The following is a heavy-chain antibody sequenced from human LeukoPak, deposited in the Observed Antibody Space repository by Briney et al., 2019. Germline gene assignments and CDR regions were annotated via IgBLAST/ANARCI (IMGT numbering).Heavy chain of an antibody. CDR3: ARAGGYCGRISCPYYFDY. CDR1: GYTFTSYY. D-gene: IGHD2-15*01. J-gene: IGHJ4*02. V-gene: IGHV1-18*04. CDR2: VSAYNGNT. Sequence: GASVKVSCKASGYTFTSYYMHWVRQAPGQGLEWMGWVSAYNGNTNYAQKLQGRVTMTTDTSTSTAYMELRSLRSDDTAVYYCARAGGYCGRISCPYYFDYWGQGSLVAVSS.